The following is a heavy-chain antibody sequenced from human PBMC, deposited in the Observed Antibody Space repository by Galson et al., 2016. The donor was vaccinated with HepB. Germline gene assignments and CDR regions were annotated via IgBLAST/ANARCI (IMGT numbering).Heavy chain of an antibody. J-gene: IGHJ5*02. Sequence: SLRLSCAASGFTFSNYAMRWVRQAPGKGLEWVSTIIGSGGRTYYADSVKGRFTISRDNSKNTLYLQMNSLRAEDTAVYYCARDYVTTATRWFDPWGQGTLVTVSP. CDR1: GFTFSNYA. CDR3: ARDYVTTATRWFDP. V-gene: IGHV3-23*01. D-gene: IGHD1-1*01. CDR2: IIGSGGRT.